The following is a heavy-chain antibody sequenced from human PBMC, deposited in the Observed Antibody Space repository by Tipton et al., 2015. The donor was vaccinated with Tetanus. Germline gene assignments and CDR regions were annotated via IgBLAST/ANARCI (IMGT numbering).Heavy chain of an antibody. V-gene: IGHV1-46*01. D-gene: IGHD2-15*01. Sequence: QSGPEVKRPGDSVKVSCKASGYIFTNYYIHWVRQAPGQGLEWMGVISPSRGASTSAQKFQGRVTMTSDTSTSTVYMELSSLRSDDTAVYYCARDRCSDVTCYFEMGGWGQGTLVTVSS. CDR1: GYIFTNYY. CDR2: ISPSRGAS. J-gene: IGHJ4*02. CDR3: ARDRCSDVTCYFEMGG.